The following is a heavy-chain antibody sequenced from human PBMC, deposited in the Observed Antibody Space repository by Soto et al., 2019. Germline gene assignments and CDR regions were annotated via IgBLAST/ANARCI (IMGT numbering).Heavy chain of an antibody. Sequence: ASVKVSCKASGYTFTSYAMHWVRQAPGQRLEWMGWINAGNGNTKYSQKFQGRVTITRDTSASTAYMELSSLRSEDTAVYYCARGDIAAAGNWFDPWGQGTRVTVSP. J-gene: IGHJ5*02. CDR3: ARGDIAAAGNWFDP. V-gene: IGHV1-3*01. CDR2: INAGNGNT. D-gene: IGHD6-13*01. CDR1: GYTFTSYA.